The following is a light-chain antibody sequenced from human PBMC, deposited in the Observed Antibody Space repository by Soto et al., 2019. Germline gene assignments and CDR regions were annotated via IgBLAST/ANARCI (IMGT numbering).Light chain of an antibody. V-gene: IGKV3-15*01. CDR2: GAT. CDR3: QQYNNWPPA. Sequence: EIVMAQSPATLSVSPRERATLSCRASQSVSGNLAWYQQKPGQAPRLLIYGATTQATGIPARFSGSGSGTEFTLTISSLQSEDFAVYYCQQYNNWPPAFGQGTKVEIK. J-gene: IGKJ1*01. CDR1: QSVSGN.